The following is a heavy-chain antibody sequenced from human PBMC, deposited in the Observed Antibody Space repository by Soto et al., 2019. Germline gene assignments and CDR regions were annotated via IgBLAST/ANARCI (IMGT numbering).Heavy chain of an antibody. CDR2: IIPRLGTP. Sequence: QVQLVQSGAEVKKPGSSVWVSCKASGGAFRNYALSWVRQAPGKGPELMGPIIPRLGTPIYARKFQGRVKITADEFTITVYMDLNSLGAEDSAIYYCARPVTYYDVWSGYPPFDFWGQGTLVPVSS. V-gene: IGHV1-69*01. D-gene: IGHD3-3*01. CDR3: ARPVTYYDVWSGYPPFDF. CDR1: GGAFRNYA. J-gene: IGHJ4*02.